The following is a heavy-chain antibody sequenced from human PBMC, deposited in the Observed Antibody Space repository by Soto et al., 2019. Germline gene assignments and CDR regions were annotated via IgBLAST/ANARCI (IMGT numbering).Heavy chain of an antibody. CDR2: IYYSGST. CDR3: AGRNWNEHYYFDY. J-gene: IGHJ4*02. D-gene: IGHD1-1*01. Sequence: SETLSLTCTVSGGSISSSSYYWGWIRQPPGKGLEWIGSIYYSGSTYYNPSLKSRVTISVDTSKNQFSLKLGSVTAADTAVYYCAGRNWNEHYYFDYWGQGTLVTVSS. V-gene: IGHV4-39*01. CDR1: GGSISSSSYY.